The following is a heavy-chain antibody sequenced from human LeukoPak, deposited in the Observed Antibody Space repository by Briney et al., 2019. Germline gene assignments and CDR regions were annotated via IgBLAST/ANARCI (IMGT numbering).Heavy chain of an antibody. D-gene: IGHD3-16*01. Sequence: ASVKVSCKASGYTFTSYGISWVRQAPGQGLEWMGWMNPNSGNTGYAQKFQGRVTITRNTSISTAYMELSSLRSEDTAVYYCARGQTPWGAYGMDVWGQGTTVTVSS. CDR1: GYTFTSYG. V-gene: IGHV1-8*03. CDR2: MNPNSGNT. CDR3: ARGQTPWGAYGMDV. J-gene: IGHJ6*02.